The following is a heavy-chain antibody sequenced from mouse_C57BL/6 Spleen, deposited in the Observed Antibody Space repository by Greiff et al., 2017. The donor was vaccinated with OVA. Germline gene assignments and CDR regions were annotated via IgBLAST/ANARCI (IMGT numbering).Heavy chain of an antibody. D-gene: IGHD2-4*01. CDR3: ARWHDYDVWYFDV. V-gene: IGHV1-53*01. CDR1: GYTFTSYW. CDR2: INPSNGGT. Sequence: VQLQQSGTELVKPGASVKLSCKASGYTFTSYWMHWVKQRPGQGLEWIGNINPSNGGTNYNEKFKSKATLTVDKSSSTAYMQLSSLTSEDSAVYYCARWHDYDVWYFDVWGTGTTVTVSS. J-gene: IGHJ1*03.